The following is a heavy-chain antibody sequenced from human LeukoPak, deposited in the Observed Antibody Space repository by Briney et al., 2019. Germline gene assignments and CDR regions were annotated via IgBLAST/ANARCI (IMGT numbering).Heavy chain of an antibody. CDR2: IDPSDSYT. V-gene: IGHV5-10-1*01. J-gene: IGHJ4*02. D-gene: IGHD5-12*01. CDR1: GYTFTSYW. Sequence: GEPLRISFKGSGYTFTSYWITLVRQRPGKGLGWGGRIDPSDSYTNYRPSFPGHVTISADKSISTASLQWSSLKASDTAMYYCARGYSGYDAGDYWGQGTLVTVSS. CDR3: ARGYSGYDAGDY.